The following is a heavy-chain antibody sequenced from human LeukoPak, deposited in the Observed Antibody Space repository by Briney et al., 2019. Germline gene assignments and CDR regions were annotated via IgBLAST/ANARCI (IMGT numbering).Heavy chain of an antibody. CDR3: ARRRYCTNGVCYFSEPFDY. CDR2: IYPDNSDT. V-gene: IGHV5-51*01. D-gene: IGHD2-8*01. CDR1: GYSFSSYW. J-gene: IGHJ4*02. Sequence: GESLKISCKGSGYSFSSYWIGWVRQMPGKGLEWMGIIYPDNSDTRYSPSFQGQVTISADKSISTAYLQWSSLKASDTAMYYCARRRYCTNGVCYFSEPFDYWGQGTLVTVSS.